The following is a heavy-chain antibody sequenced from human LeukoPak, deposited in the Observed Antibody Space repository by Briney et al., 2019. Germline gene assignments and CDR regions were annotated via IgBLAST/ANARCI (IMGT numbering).Heavy chain of an antibody. J-gene: IGHJ4*02. V-gene: IGHV1-8*01. CDR1: GYTFTTYD. CDR2: MNPNIGNT. CDR3: ARVAGNCGGDCYRLLY. D-gene: IGHD2-21*01. Sequence: ASVKVSCKASGYTFTTYDINWVRQSTGQRLEWLGWMNPNIGNTGYAQKFQGRVTRTRNISITTDYMELSNLRSEDTAVYYCARVAGNCGGDCYRLLYWGQGTLVTVSS.